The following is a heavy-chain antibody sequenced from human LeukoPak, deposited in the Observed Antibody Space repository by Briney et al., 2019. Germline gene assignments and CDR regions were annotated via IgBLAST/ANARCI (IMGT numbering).Heavy chain of an antibody. D-gene: IGHD2-15*01. CDR1: GGSISSGDYY. CDR3: ARTPGVGWYFDL. J-gene: IGHJ2*01. V-gene: IGHV4-61*08. Sequence: SETLSLTCTVSGGSISSGDYYWSWIRQPPGKGLEWIGYIYYSGSTNYNPSLKSRVTISVDTSKNQFSLKLSSVTAADTAVYYCARTPGVGWYFDLWGRGTLVTVSS. CDR2: IYYSGST.